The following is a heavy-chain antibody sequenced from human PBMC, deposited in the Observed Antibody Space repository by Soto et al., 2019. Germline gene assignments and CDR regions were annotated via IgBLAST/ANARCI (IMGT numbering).Heavy chain of an antibody. CDR3: AKDFRSPYYDILTGYQWGYYFDY. Sequence: HPGGSLRLSCAASGFTFSSYAMSWVRQAPGKGLEWVSAISGSGGSTYYADSVKGRFTISRDNSKNTLYLQMNSLRAEDTAVYYCAKDFRSPYYDILTGYQWGYYFDYWGQGTLVTVSS. CDR1: GFTFSSYA. CDR2: ISGSGGST. J-gene: IGHJ4*02. V-gene: IGHV3-23*01. D-gene: IGHD3-9*01.